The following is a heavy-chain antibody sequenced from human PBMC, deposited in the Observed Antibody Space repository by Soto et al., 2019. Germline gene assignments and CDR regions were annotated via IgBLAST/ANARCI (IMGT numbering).Heavy chain of an antibody. Sequence: GGSLRLSCAASGFTFSSYAMSWVRQAPGKGLEWVSAISGSGGSTYYADSVKGRFTISRDNSKNTLYLQMNSLRAEDTAVYYCAKSGDYYRSGSRNPFDYWGQGPLVTVYS. D-gene: IGHD3-10*01. CDR2: ISGSGGST. J-gene: IGHJ4*02. CDR3: AKSGDYYRSGSRNPFDY. CDR1: GFTFSSYA. V-gene: IGHV3-23*01.